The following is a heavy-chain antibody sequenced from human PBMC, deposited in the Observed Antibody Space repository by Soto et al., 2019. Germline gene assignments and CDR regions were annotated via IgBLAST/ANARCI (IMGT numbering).Heavy chain of an antibody. J-gene: IGHJ4*02. CDR3: AKGEALLWFGESDYLDY. V-gene: IGHV1-3*01. CDR1: GYTFTSYA. CDR2: INAGNGNT. D-gene: IGHD3-10*01. Sequence: ASVKVSCKASGYTFTSYAMRWVRQAPGQRLEWMGWINAGNGNTKYSQKFQGRVTITRDTSASTAYMELNSLRAEDTAVYYCAKGEALLWFGESDYLDYWGQGTLVTVSS.